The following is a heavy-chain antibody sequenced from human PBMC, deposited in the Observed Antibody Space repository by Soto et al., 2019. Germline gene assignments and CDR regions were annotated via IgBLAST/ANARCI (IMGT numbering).Heavy chain of an antibody. CDR2: MNPNSGNT. CDR3: XXXPDGYYYYGMDV. J-gene: IGHJ6*02. CDR1: GYTFTSYD. V-gene: IGHV1-8*01. Sequence: QVQLVQSGAEVKKPGASVKVSCKASGYTFTSYDINWVRQATGQGLEWMGWMNPNSGNTGYAQKFQGRVTMTRNTSISTAYMELSSLRXXXXXXXXXXXXPDGYYYYGMDVWGQGTTVTVSS.